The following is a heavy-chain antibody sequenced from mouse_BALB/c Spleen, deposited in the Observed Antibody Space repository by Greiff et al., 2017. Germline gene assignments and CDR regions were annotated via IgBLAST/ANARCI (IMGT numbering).Heavy chain of an antibody. Sequence: VQLQQSGAELVKPGASVKLSCTASGFNIKDTYMHWVKQRPEQGLEWIGRIDPANGNTKYDPKFQGKATITADTSSNTAYLQLSSLTSEDTAVYYGASPAWFAYWGQGTLVTVSA. CDR3: ASPAWFAY. V-gene: IGHV14-3*02. J-gene: IGHJ3*01. CDR1: GFNIKDTY. CDR2: IDPANGNT.